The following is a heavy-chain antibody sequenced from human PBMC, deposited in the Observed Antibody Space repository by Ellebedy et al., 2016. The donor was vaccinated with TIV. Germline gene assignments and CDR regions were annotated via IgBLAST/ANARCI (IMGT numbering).Heavy chain of an antibody. CDR2: INPDGSRI. Sequence: GGSLRLSCTASGFTFTPYSMNWVRQAPGKGLEWVANINPDGSRINYVDSVKGRFSISRDNAKNSLFLQMNSLRVEDTAVYYCARDGAYGDYSPGYYGMDVWGQGTTVTVSS. V-gene: IGHV3-7*03. J-gene: IGHJ6*02. CDR3: ARDGAYGDYSPGYYGMDV. CDR1: GFTFTPYS. D-gene: IGHD3-22*01.